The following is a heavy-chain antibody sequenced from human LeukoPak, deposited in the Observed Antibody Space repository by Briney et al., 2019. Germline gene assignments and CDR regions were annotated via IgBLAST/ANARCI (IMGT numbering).Heavy chain of an antibody. D-gene: IGHD3-22*01. CDR2: ISSSSTYI. CDR3: ARHYYFDSSAYYYREFDY. Sequence: GGSLRLSCAASGFTFSDYSMNWVRQAPGKGLERVSSISSSSTYIYYADSVKGRFTVSRDNAKNSLYLQMNSLRAEDTAVYYCARHYYFDSSAYYYREFDYWGQGTLVTVSS. V-gene: IGHV3-21*01. CDR1: GFTFSDYS. J-gene: IGHJ4*02.